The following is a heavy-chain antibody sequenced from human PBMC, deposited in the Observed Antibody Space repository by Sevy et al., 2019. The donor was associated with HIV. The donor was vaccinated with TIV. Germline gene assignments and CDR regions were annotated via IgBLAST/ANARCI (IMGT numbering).Heavy chain of an antibody. CDR3: AKSWGSITAAGLDY. CDR1: GFIFDDYA. Sequence: GGSLRLSCAASGFIFDDYAMHWVRQAPGKGLEWVSSVSSSSDYIYYADSVKGRFTISRDNDKNSLYLQMNSLRTEDTAVYYCAKSWGSITAAGLDYWGQGTLVTVSS. J-gene: IGHJ4*02. V-gene: IGHV3-21*01. D-gene: IGHD6-13*01. CDR2: VSSSSDYI.